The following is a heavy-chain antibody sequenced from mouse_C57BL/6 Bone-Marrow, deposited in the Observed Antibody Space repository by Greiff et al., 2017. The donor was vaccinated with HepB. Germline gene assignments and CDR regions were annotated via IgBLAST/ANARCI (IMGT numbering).Heavy chain of an antibody. CDR1: GYTFTSYG. V-gene: IGHV1-81*01. J-gene: IGHJ1*03. D-gene: IGHD1-1*01. CDR2: IYPRSGNT. Sequence: QVQLKQSGAELARPGASVKLTCKASGYTFTSYGISWVKQRTGQGLEWIGEIYPRSGNTYYNEKFKGKATLTADKSSSTAYMELRSLTSEDSAVYFCARSGVVEGYFDVWGTGTTVTVSS. CDR3: ARSGVVEGYFDV.